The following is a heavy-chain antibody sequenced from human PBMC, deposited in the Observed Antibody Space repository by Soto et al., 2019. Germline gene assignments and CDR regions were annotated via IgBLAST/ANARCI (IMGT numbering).Heavy chain of an antibody. CDR1: GGTFSSYT. CDR2: IIPILGIA. V-gene: IGHV1-69*02. D-gene: IGHD2-2*01. CDR3: ARVRDIVVVPAAMPPPTDYGMDV. J-gene: IGHJ6*02. Sequence: QVQLVQSGAEVKKPGSSVKVSCKASGGTFSSYTISWVRQAPGQGLEWMGRIIPILGIANYAQKFQGRVTITADKSTSTAYMELSSPRSEDTAVYYCARVRDIVVVPAAMPPPTDYGMDVWGQGTTVTVSS.